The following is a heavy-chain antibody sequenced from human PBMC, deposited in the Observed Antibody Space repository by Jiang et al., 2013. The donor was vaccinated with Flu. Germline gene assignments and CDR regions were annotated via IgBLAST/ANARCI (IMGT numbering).Heavy chain of an antibody. V-gene: IGHV2-70*04. J-gene: IGHJ6*02. D-gene: IGHD1-26*01. CDR1: SLNTPGMR. CDR2: IDWDDDE. Sequence: SLNTPGMRVSWIRQPPGKAPEWLARIDWDDDEFYSPFLRPRLSISKDTSKNQVVLTMTNMEPADTATYYCTRMGVGAIGYWGVDVWGQGTTVTVS. CDR3: TRMGVGAIGYWGVDV.